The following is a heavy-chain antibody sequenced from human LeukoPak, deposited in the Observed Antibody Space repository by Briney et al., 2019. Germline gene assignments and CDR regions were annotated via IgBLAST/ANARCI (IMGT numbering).Heavy chain of an antibody. CDR2: IYHSGNT. CDR1: GGSISSSNW. J-gene: IGHJ4*02. Sequence: PSETLSLTCAVSGGSISSSNWWSWVRPPPGKGLEWIGEIYHSGNTNYNPSLKSRVTILEDKSKNHFSLKLSSVTAEDTAVYYCTRLSLKVLEWSPIIVKETRCSDYWGQGTLVTVSS. D-gene: IGHD3-3*01. V-gene: IGHV4-4*02. CDR3: TRLSLKVLEWSPIIVKETRCSDY.